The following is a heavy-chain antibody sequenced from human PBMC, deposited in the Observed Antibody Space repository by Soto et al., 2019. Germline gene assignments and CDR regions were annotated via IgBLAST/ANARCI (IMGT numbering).Heavy chain of an antibody. V-gene: IGHV1-18*04. CDR2: ISAYNGKA. Sequence: QVQLVQSGGEVKKPGASVKVSCKASGYNYSNYGVTWVRQAPGQGLEWMGWISAYNGKANYAPNIQDRVTMTIDTSTSTAYMEMRSLRSDDTAVYYCARHHNDLWSESPDFDYWGQGTLVTVSA. CDR3: ARHHNDLWSESPDFDY. D-gene: IGHD3-3*01. CDR1: GYNYSNYG. J-gene: IGHJ4*02.